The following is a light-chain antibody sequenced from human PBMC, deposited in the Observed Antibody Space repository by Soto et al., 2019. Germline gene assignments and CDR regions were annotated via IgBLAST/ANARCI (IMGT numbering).Light chain of an antibody. J-gene: IGLJ2*01. Sequence: QSVLTQPPSLSAAPGQTVTISCSGSSSNIGNNYVSWYQQLPGTAPKLLIYENNKRPSGIPDRFSGSKSGTSGTLDITGLQTGDEADYYCGTWDGSLSAGVFGGGTKLTVL. CDR3: GTWDGSLSAGV. CDR2: ENN. V-gene: IGLV1-51*02. CDR1: SSNIGNNY.